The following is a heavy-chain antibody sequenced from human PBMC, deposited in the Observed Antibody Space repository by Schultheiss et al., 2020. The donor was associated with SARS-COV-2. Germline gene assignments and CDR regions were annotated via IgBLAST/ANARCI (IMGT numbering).Heavy chain of an antibody. J-gene: IGHJ4*02. CDR1: GFTFSSYG. CDR3: AKEDEGFDY. V-gene: IGHV3-30*18. CDR2: ISYDGSNK. Sequence: GGSLRLSCAASGFTFSSYGMHWVRQAPGKGLEWVAVISYDGSNKYYADSVKGRFTISRHNSKNTLYLQMNSLRAEDTAVYYCAKEDEGFDYWGQGTLVTVSS.